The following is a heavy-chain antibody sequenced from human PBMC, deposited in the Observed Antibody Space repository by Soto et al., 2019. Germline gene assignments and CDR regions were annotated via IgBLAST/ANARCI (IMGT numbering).Heavy chain of an antibody. CDR1: GYTFTGYY. Sequence: AFMKVSCKASGYTFTGYYMHWVRQAPGQGLEWMGWINPNSGGTNYAQKFQGRVTMTRDTSISTAYMELSRLRSDDTAVYYCARRKITMVRGVLDPFDYWGQGTLVTVSS. D-gene: IGHD3-10*01. J-gene: IGHJ4*02. V-gene: IGHV1-2*02. CDR3: ARRKITMVRGVLDPFDY. CDR2: INPNSGGT.